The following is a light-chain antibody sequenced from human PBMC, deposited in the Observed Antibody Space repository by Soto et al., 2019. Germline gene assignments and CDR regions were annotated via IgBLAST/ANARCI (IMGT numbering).Light chain of an antibody. CDR3: HQYDTVPYA. J-gene: IGKJ3*01. V-gene: IGKV1-33*01. CDR2: DAS. CDR1: HDINNF. Sequence: DTQMTQSPPSLSASVGDRVTNTCQASHDINNFVNWYQHRPGKAPKLLIYDASNLETGVPSRFSGSGSGTHFTFTITSLHPEDVATHYCHQYDTVPYAFGPGTKVDLK.